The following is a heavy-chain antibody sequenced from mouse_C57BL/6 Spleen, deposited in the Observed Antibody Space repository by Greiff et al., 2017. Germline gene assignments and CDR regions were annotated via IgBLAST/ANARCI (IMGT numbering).Heavy chain of an antibody. CDR2: IYPGSGST. Sequence: QVQLQQPGAELVKPGASVKMSCKASGYTFTSYWITWVKQRPGQGLEWIGDIYPGSGSTNYNEKFKSKATLTVDTSSSTAYMQLSSLTSEDSAVYYCARWNYGNYEGWFAYWGQGTLVTVSA. CDR1: GYTFTSYW. D-gene: IGHD2-1*01. J-gene: IGHJ3*01. CDR3: ARWNYGNYEGWFAY. V-gene: IGHV1-55*01.